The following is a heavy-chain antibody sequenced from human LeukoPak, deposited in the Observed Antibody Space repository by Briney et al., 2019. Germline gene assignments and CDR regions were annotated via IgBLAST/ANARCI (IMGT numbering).Heavy chain of an antibody. V-gene: IGHV4-34*01. J-gene: IGHJ4*02. D-gene: IGHD6-19*01. CDR3: ARDTYVSGGDY. CDR2: INHSGST. Sequence: PSETLSLTCAVCGGSFSGYYWSWIRQPPGKGLEWIGEINHSGSTNYNPSLKSRVTISVDTSKNQFSLKLSSVIAADTAVYYCARDTYVSGGDYWGQGTLVTVSS. CDR1: GGSFSGYY.